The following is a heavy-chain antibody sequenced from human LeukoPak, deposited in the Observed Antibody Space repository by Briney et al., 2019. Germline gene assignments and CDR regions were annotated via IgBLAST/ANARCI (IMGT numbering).Heavy chain of an antibody. J-gene: IGHJ5*02. D-gene: IGHD7-27*01. Sequence: KPSGTLSLTCAVSGGSISSYNWWSWVRQPPGKGLEWIGEICHSGSTNYNPSLKSRVTISIDKSNHQFSLKLISVTAADTAVYYCATGDYNWFDPWGQGTLVTVSS. CDR1: GGSISSYNW. CDR2: ICHSGST. CDR3: ATGDYNWFDP. V-gene: IGHV4-4*02.